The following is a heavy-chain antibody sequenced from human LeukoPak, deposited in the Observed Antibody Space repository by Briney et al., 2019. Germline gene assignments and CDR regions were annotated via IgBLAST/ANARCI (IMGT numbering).Heavy chain of an antibody. CDR2: IIPIFGTA. CDR3: TRSVRNGHIDY. CDR1: GGTFSSYA. Sequence: GASVKVSCKASGGTFSSYAISWVRQAPGQGLEWMGGIIPIFGTANYAQKFQGRVTMTRSTSISTAYMELSSLRFEDTAVYYCTRSVRNGHIDYWGQGTLVTVSS. J-gene: IGHJ4*02. V-gene: IGHV1-69*05. D-gene: IGHD2-21*01.